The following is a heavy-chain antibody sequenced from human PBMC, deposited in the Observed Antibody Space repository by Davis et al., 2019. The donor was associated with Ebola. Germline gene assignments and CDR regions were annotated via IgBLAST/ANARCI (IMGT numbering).Heavy chain of an antibody. CDR3: ARFQGRGSSPTYFDC. D-gene: IGHD6-6*01. J-gene: IGHJ4*02. V-gene: IGHV3-74*01. CDR1: GFTFSSYW. Sequence: GESLKISCAASGFTFSSYWMHWVRQAPGKGLVWVSRINSDGSSTSYADSVKGRFTISRDNAKNTLYLQMNSLRDEDTAVYYCARFQGRGSSPTYFDCWGQGTLVTVSS. CDR2: INSDGSST.